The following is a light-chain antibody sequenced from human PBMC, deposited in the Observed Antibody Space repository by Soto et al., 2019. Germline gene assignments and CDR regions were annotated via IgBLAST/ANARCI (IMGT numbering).Light chain of an antibody. V-gene: IGKV3-11*01. Sequence: PGERATLFCRASQSVSSYLAWYQQKPGQAPRLLIYDASNRATGIPARFSGSGSGTDFTLTISSLEPEDFAVYYCQQRSNWPIFTFGPGTKVDIK. CDR1: QSVSSY. CDR2: DAS. J-gene: IGKJ3*01. CDR3: QQRSNWPIFT.